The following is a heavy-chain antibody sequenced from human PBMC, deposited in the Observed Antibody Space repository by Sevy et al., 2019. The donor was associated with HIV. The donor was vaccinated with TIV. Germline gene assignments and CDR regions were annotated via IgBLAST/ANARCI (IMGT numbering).Heavy chain of an antibody. D-gene: IGHD2-21*02. CDR3: ATGVTASTLNPLFDY. CDR2: ISSSSSYI. Sequence: GGSLRLSCAASRFTFSSYSMNWVRQAPGKGLEWVSSISSSSSYIYYSDSVKGRFTISRDNAKNSLSLQMNSLRAEDTAVYYCATGVTASTLNPLFDYWGHGTLVTVSS. CDR1: RFTFSSYS. V-gene: IGHV3-21*01. J-gene: IGHJ4*01.